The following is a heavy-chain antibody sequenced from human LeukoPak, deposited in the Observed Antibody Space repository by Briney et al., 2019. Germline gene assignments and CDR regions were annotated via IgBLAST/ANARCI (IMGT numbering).Heavy chain of an antibody. CDR3: ARALTGYCSGGSCYSGPFDY. V-gene: IGHV3-21*01. J-gene: IGHJ4*02. CDR2: ISSSSSYI. CDR1: GFTFSSFS. D-gene: IGHD2-15*01. Sequence: GGSLRLSCAASGFTFSSFSMNWVRQAPGKGLEWVSSISSSSSYIYYADSVKGRFTIPRDNAKNSLYLQMNSLRAEDTAVYYCARALTGYCSGGSCYSGPFDYWGLGTLVTVSS.